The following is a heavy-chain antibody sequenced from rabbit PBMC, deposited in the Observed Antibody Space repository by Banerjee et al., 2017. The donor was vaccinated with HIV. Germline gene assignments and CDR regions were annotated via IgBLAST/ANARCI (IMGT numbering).Heavy chain of an antibody. Sequence: QEQLVESGGGLVQPEGSLTLTCTASGFSFSSSYYMCWVRQAPGKGLEWIGCIYTGSSGSTYYASWAKGRFTISKTSSTTVTLQMTSLTAADTATYFCARSDDYSSGWVGGAAVMGNAFNLWGQGTLVTVS. CDR3: ARSDDYSSGWVGGAAVMGNAFNL. CDR2: IYTGSSGST. CDR1: GFSFSSSYY. D-gene: IGHD4-1*01. V-gene: IGHV1S45*01. J-gene: IGHJ4*01.